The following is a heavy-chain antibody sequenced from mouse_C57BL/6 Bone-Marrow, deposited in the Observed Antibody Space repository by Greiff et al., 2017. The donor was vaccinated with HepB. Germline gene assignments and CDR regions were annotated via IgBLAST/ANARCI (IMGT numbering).Heavy chain of an antibody. CDR1: GYTFTSYW. V-gene: IGHV1-59*01. D-gene: IGHD2-4*01. CDR2: IDPSDSYT. J-gene: IGHJ3*01. CDR3: ARCYYDYDRGFAY. Sequence: QVQLQQPGAELVRPGTSVKLSCKASGYTFTSYWMHWVKQRPGQGLEWIGVIDPSDSYTNYNQKFKGKATLTVDTSSSTAYMQLSSLTSEDSAVYYCARCYYDYDRGFAYWGQGTLVTVSA.